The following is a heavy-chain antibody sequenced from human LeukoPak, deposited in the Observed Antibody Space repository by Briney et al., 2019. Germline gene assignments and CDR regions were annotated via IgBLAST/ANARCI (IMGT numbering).Heavy chain of an antibody. Sequence: PSETLSLTCTVSGGSISSYYWSWIRQPPGKGLEWIGYIYYSGSTNYNPSLKSRVTISVDTSKNQFSLKLSSVTAADTAVYYCARGGSYFDYWGQGTLVTVSS. V-gene: IGHV4-59*12. D-gene: IGHD1-26*01. CDR2: IYYSGST. CDR1: GGSISSYY. CDR3: ARGGSYFDY. J-gene: IGHJ4*02.